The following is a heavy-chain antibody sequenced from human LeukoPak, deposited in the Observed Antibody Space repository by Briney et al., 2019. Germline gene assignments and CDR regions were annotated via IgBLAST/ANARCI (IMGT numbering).Heavy chain of an antibody. J-gene: IGHJ3*02. Sequence: SETLSLTCIVSGGSISSSYWNWIRQPAGKGLEWIGIIYTSGSTNYNPSLKNRVTMSVDTSENQFSLKLTSVTAADTAVYYCASKTAGGAFDIWGQGTLVTVSS. CDR2: IYTSGST. V-gene: IGHV4-4*07. CDR3: ASKTAGGAFDI. CDR1: GGSISSSY. D-gene: IGHD1-14*01.